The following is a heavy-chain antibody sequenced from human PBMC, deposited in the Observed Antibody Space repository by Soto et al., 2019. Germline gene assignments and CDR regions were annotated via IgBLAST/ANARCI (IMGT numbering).Heavy chain of an antibody. V-gene: IGHV4-31*03. J-gene: IGHJ3*02. D-gene: IGHD4-4*01. CDR3: ARSSNYELRTLGAFDI. CDR2: IYYSGST. Sequence: PSETLSLTCTVSGGSISSGGYYWSWIRQHPGKGLEWIGYIYYSGSTYYNPSLKSRVTISVDTSKNQLSLKLSSVTAADTAVYYCARSSNYELRTLGAFDIWGQGTMVTVSS. CDR1: GGSISSGGYY.